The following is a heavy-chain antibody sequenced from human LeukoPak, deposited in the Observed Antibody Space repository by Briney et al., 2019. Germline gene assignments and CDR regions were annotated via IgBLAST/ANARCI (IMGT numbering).Heavy chain of an antibody. CDR2: INPNSGGT. CDR3: ARAKWGCGGDCYSMVDY. Sequence: GSSVKVSCKASGYTFTGYYMHWVRQAPGQGLEWMGRINPNSGGTNYAQKFQGRVTMTRDTSISTAYMELSRLRSDDTAVYYCARAKWGCGGDCYSMVDYWSQGTLVTVSS. V-gene: IGHV1-2*06. D-gene: IGHD2-21*02. J-gene: IGHJ4*02. CDR1: GYTFTGYY.